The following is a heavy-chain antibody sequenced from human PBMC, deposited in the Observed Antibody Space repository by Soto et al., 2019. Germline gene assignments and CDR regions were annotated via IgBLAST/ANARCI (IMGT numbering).Heavy chain of an antibody. V-gene: IGHV3-33*01. Sequence: QVQLVESGGGVVQPGRSLRLSCAASGFSIRSYGMHWVRQAPGKGLEWMAVIWYDGNNKYYADSVKGRFTISRDNSKNTLYLQMNSMRAEDRAVYYCARPPPGFCYFDLWGRGTLVTVSS. CDR1: GFSIRSYG. CDR2: IWYDGNNK. J-gene: IGHJ2*01. CDR3: ARPPPGFCYFDL.